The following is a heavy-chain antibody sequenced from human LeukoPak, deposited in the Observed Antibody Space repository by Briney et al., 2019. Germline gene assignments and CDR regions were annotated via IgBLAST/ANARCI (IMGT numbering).Heavy chain of an antibody. CDR1: GFTFSSYS. J-gene: IGHJ4*02. CDR2: IWYDGSNK. Sequence: GGSLRLSCAASGFTFSSYSMNWVRQAPGKGLEWVAVIWYDGSNKYYADSVKGRFTISRDNSKNTLYLQVNSLRAEDTAVYYCAKTEMATIAGGLFDYWGQGTLVTVSS. D-gene: IGHD5-24*01. V-gene: IGHV3-33*06. CDR3: AKTEMATIAGGLFDY.